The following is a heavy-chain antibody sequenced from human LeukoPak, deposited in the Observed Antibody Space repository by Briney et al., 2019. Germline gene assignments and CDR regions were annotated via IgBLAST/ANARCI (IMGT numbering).Heavy chain of an antibody. CDR2: IWYDGSNK. D-gene: IGHD6-13*01. CDR1: GFRFGSHA. V-gene: IGHV3-33*01. Sequence: PGGSLRLSCAASGFRFGSHAVHWVRQAPGKGLEWLAQIWYDGSNKYYVDSVKGRFTTSRDNSKNTVYLQMNSLRTEDTAVYFCGRDGQQLAPYAMDVWGQGTTVTVSS. CDR3: GRDGQQLAPYAMDV. J-gene: IGHJ6*02.